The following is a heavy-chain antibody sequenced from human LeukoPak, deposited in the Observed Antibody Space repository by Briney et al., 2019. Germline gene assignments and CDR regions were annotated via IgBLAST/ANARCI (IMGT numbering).Heavy chain of an antibody. D-gene: IGHD1-1*01. V-gene: IGHV1-69*06. CDR1: GGTFSSYA. J-gene: IGHJ5*02. CDR2: IIPIFGTA. Sequence: GASVKVSCKASGGTFSSYAISWVRQAPGQGLEWMGGIIPIFGTANYAQKLQGRVTITADKSTSTAYMELSSLRSEDTAVYYCARGGTTGTTKSRFDPWGQGTLVTVSS. CDR3: ARGGTTGTTKSRFDP.